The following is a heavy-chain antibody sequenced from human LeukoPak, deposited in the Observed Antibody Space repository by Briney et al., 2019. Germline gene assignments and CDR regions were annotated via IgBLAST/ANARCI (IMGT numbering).Heavy chain of an antibody. CDR3: ARDGGDCSGDSCYVDY. CDR2: ISGSGSNK. Sequence: GGSLRLSCAASGFTFSDYHMSWIRQAPGKGLEWISDISGSGSNKNYADSVKGRFTISRDNAKNSLYLQMNSLRAEDTAVYYCARDGGDCSGDSCYVDYWGQGTLVTVSS. D-gene: IGHD2-15*01. CDR1: GFTFSDYH. V-gene: IGHV3-11*04. J-gene: IGHJ4*02.